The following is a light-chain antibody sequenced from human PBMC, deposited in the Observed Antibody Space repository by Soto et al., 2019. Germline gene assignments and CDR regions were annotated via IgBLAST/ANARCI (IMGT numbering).Light chain of an antibody. V-gene: IGKV3-20*01. Sequence: EIVLTQSPGTLSLSPGERATLSCRASQSINNRYLAWYQQKPGQAPRLLIYAASSRATGIPDRFSGSGSGRDFTLTISRLEPEDFVVYYCQQFGSSPGFTFGPGTKVDIK. J-gene: IGKJ3*01. CDR3: QQFGSSPGFT. CDR1: QSINNRY. CDR2: AAS.